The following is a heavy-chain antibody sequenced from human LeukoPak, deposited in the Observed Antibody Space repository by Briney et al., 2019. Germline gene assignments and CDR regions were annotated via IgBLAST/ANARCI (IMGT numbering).Heavy chain of an antibody. V-gene: IGHV1-69*01. D-gene: IGHD6-13*01. CDR1: GGTFSSNV. J-gene: IGHJ3*02. CDR2: IIPEYGTP. CDR3: VNRFCTRSSCYLSAFDI. Sequence: GSSVKVSCKASGGTFSSNVISWVRQAPGQGLEWLGGIIPEYGTPNYAQKLQGRVTITADEFKSTVYMELSSLSSEDTAVYYCVNRFCTRSSCYLSAFDIWGQGTMVTVSS.